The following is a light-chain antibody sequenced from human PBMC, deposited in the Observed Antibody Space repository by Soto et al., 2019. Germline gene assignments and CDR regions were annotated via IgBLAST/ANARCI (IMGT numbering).Light chain of an antibody. Sequence: QAVVTQPPSASATPGQRVTISCSGSDSNIARRNVYWYQQLPGTAPKLLIYSTDLRPSGVPDRFSGSKSGTSASLAISGLQSEDEADYYCQVWDSSSDLRVFGGGTKLTVL. CDR2: STD. V-gene: IGLV1-44*01. J-gene: IGLJ3*02. CDR3: QVWDSSSDLRV. CDR1: DSNIARRN.